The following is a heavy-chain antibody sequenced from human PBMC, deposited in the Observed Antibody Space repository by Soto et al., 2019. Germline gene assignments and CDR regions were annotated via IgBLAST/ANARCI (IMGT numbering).Heavy chain of an antibody. CDR3: LALYPGY. CDR2: IERKSDGGTT. J-gene: IGHJ4*02. V-gene: IGHV3-15*04. CDR1: GFTFSNAW. D-gene: IGHD3-16*02. Sequence: PGGSLRLSCAGSGFTFSNAWMTWVRQAPGKGLEWVGRIERKSDGGTTDYAAPVKGRFTISRDDSKNIVYLEMSGLKTEDTAVYYCLALYPGYWGQGTLVTVSS.